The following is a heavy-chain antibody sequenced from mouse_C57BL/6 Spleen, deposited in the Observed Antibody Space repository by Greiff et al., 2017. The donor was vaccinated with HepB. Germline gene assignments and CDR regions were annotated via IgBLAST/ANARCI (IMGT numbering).Heavy chain of an antibody. J-gene: IGHJ2*01. CDR2: IDPSDSYT. CDR3: ARRGGNYFYYFDY. CDR1: GYTFTSYW. Sequence: QVQLQQPGAELVRPGTSVKLSCKASGYTFTSYWMHWVKQRPGQGLEWIGVIDPSDSYTNYNQKFKGKATLTVDTSSSTAYMQLSSLTSEDSAVYYCARRGGNYFYYFDYWGQGTTLTVSS. D-gene: IGHD2-1*01. V-gene: IGHV1-59*01.